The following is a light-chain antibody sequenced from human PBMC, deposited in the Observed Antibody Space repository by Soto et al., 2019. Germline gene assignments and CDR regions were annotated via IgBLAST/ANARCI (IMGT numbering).Light chain of an antibody. CDR1: DNIDTW. CDR3: QHYNSYSRT. V-gene: IGKV1-5*03. Sequence: DIQMTQSPSTVSASVGDRVAITCRASDNIDTWVAWYQQKPGEAPKLLIYKASKLETGDPSRFGGFGSGTEFTLSIASLQPDDSATYYCQHYNSYSRTFGQGTKVEIK. CDR2: KAS. J-gene: IGKJ1*01.